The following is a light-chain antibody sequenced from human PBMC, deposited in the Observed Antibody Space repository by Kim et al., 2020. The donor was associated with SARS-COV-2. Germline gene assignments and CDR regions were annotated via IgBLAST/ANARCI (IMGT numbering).Light chain of an antibody. J-gene: IGLJ1*01. CDR1: RSDGGGKDF. CDR2: RVT. CDR3: TSYGNSGPYV. V-gene: IGLV2-14*03. Sequence: GQSIAISCTVPRSDGGGKDFVSWYQNQPGKAPQLIIFRVTVRPSGISDRFSGSKSGNTASLTIAGLRAEDEADYYCTSYGNSGPYVFGTGTKVTVL.